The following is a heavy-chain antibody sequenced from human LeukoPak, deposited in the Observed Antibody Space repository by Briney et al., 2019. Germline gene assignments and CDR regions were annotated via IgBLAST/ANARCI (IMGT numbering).Heavy chain of an antibody. Sequence: SVKVSCKASACTFSSYAISWVRQAPAPGLEWMGVIIPIFGTANYAQKFQGRVTITADESTSTAYMELSSLRSEDTAVYFCARASIVATRSYFDYWGQGTLVTVSS. J-gene: IGHJ4*02. CDR1: ACTFSSYA. CDR2: IIPIFGTA. D-gene: IGHD5-12*01. CDR3: ARASIVATRSYFDY. V-gene: IGHV1-69*13.